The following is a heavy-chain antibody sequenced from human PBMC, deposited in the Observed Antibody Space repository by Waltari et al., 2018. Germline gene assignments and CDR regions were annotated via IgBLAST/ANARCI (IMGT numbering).Heavy chain of an antibody. CDR1: RFAFSTYA. V-gene: IGHV3-30*04. Sequence: QGQLVESGGGVVQPGRSLILSCVASRFAFSTYALHWVRRAPGKGLGVVALITYDGGDKHYADSVKGRFTISRDNSKKTLFLQMSTLGPEDTAVYFCAREERTSSFYYLDLWGQGTLVTVSS. D-gene: IGHD3-10*01. J-gene: IGHJ4*02. CDR3: AREERTSSFYYLDL. CDR2: ITYDGGDK.